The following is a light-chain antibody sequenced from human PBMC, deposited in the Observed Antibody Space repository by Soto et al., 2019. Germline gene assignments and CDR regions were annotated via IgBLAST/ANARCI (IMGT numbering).Light chain of an antibody. Sequence: HSALTQPASVSGSPGQSITISCTGTSREVGSYNLVSWYQQHPGKAPKLMIYEGSKRPSGVSNRFSGSKSGNTASLTISGLQAEDEADYYCCSYAGSSTFFVFGGGTKLTV. CDR1: SREVGSYNL. CDR3: CSYAGSSTFFV. J-gene: IGLJ2*01. V-gene: IGLV2-23*03. CDR2: EGS.